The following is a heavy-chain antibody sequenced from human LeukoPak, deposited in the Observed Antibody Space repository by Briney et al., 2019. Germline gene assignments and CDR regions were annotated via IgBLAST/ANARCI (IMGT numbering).Heavy chain of an antibody. V-gene: IGHV3-30*02. D-gene: IGHD2-2*01. Sequence: GGSLRLSCAASGFTFSSYGMHWVRQAPGKGLEWVAFIRYDGSNKYYADSVKGRFTISRDNSKNTLYLQMNSLRAEDTAVYYCAKWAVYCSSTSCQYYYYYYMDVWGKGTRSPSP. J-gene: IGHJ6*03. CDR1: GFTFSSYG. CDR2: IRYDGSNK. CDR3: AKWAVYCSSTSCQYYYYYYMDV.